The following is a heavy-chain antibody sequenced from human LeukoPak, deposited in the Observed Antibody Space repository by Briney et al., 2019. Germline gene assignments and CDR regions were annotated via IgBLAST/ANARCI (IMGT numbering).Heavy chain of an antibody. J-gene: IGHJ6*03. D-gene: IGHD3-10*01. V-gene: IGHV3-43D*03. Sequence: PGGSLRLSCAASGFTFDDYAMHWVRQAPGKGLEWVSLISWDGSSIYYADSVKGRFTISRDNSKNSLYLQMNSLKTEDTALYYCAKDSGSGLYYYYYMDVWGKGTAVTVSS. CDR3: AKDSGSGLYYYYYMDV. CDR1: GFTFDDYA. CDR2: ISWDGSSI.